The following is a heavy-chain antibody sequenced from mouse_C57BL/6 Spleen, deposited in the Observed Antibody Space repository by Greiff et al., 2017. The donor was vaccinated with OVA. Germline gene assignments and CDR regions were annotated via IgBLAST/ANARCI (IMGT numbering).Heavy chain of an antibody. CDR1: GYTFTDYN. CDR3: ARSVGVIYWYFDV. J-gene: IGHJ1*03. V-gene: IGHV1-22*01. CDR2: INPNNGGT. Sequence: EVQLQQSGPELVKPGASVKMSCKASGYTFTDYNMHWVKQSHGKSLEWIGYINPNNGGTSYNQKFKGKATLTVNKSSSTAYMALRSLTSEDSAVYYCARSVGVIYWYFDVWGTGTTVTVSS.